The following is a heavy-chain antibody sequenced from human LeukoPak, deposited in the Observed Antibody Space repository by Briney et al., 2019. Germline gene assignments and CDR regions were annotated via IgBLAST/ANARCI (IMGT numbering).Heavy chain of an antibody. V-gene: IGHV3-23*01. CDR3: AKRGVVIRVILVGFHKEAYYFDS. J-gene: IGHJ4*02. D-gene: IGHD3-22*01. CDR1: GITLSNYG. Sequence: GGSLRLSCAVSGITLSNYGMSWVRQAPGKGLEWVAGISGSGGGTNYADSVKGRFTISRDNPKNTLFLQMNNLRAEDTAVYFCAKRGVVIRVILVGFHKEAYYFDSWGQGALVSVSS. CDR2: ISGSGGGT.